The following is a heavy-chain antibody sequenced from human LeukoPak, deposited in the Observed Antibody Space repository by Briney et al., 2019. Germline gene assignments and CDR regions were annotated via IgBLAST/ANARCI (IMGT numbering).Heavy chain of an antibody. CDR2: RST. CDR1: GNSISSGDNY. D-gene: IGHD3-22*01. Sequence: SETLSLTCTVSGNSISSGDNYWIWIRQPAGKGLEWIGRRSTNYNPSLKSRVTIAGDTSKNQFSLRLSSVTAADTAVYYCARASYSYDINGWVPFDYWGQGTLVTVSS. J-gene: IGHJ4*02. V-gene: IGHV4-61*02. CDR3: ARASYSYDINGWVPFDY.